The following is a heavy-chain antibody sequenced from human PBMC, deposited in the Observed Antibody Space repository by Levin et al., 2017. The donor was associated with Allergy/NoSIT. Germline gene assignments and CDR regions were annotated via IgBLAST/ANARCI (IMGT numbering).Heavy chain of an antibody. CDR2: INWNGGST. CDR1: GFTFDDYG. J-gene: IGHJ4*02. V-gene: IGHV3-20*01. CDR3: ARDSIAAAGVFDY. Sequence: GESLKISCAASGFTFDDYGMSWVRQAPGKGLEWVSGINWNGGSTGYADSVKGRFTISRDNAKNSLYLQMNSLRAEDTALYHCARDSIAAAGVFDYWGQGTLVTVSS. D-gene: IGHD6-13*01.